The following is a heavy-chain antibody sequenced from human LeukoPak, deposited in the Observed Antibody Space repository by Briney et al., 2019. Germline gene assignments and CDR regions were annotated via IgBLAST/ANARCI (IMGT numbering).Heavy chain of an antibody. J-gene: IGHJ4*02. CDR1: GFTFSSYA. CDR2: ISGSAGST. Sequence: GGSLRLSCAASGFTFSSYAMSWVRQAPGKGLEWVSVISGSAGSTYYADSVKGRFTISRDNSKNTLYVQMNSLRAEDTAVYYCAKMDWWELLRYFDYWGQGILVTVSS. D-gene: IGHD1-26*01. V-gene: IGHV3-23*01. CDR3: AKMDWWELLRYFDY.